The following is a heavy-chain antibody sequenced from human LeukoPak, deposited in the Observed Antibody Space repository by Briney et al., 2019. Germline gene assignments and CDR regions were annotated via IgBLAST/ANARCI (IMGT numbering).Heavy chain of an antibody. CDR1: GFTFSSYE. J-gene: IGHJ4*02. D-gene: IGHD6-13*01. V-gene: IGHV3-48*03. CDR2: ISSSGRTI. Sequence: TGGSLRLSCAVPGFTFSSYEMNWVRQAPGKGLEWVSYISSSGRTIYYADSVKGRFTISRDSAKNSLYLQMISLRVEDTAVYYCARRAIAEGFDYWGQGTLVTVSS. CDR3: ARRAIAEGFDY.